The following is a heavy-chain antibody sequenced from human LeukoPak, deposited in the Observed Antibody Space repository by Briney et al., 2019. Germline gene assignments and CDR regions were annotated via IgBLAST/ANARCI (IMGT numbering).Heavy chain of an antibody. J-gene: IGHJ5*02. CDR2: ISYDGTNK. CDR3: ARGGIAVAGNNWFDP. CDR1: GFTFSTFA. V-gene: IGHV3-30*04. D-gene: IGHD6-19*01. Sequence: GGSLRLSCTASGFTFSTFAMHWVRQAPGKGLEWVAVISYDGTNKNYADSVKGRFTISRDNSKNTMYLQMNSLRAEDTAVYYCARGGIAVAGNNWFDPWGQGTLVTVSS.